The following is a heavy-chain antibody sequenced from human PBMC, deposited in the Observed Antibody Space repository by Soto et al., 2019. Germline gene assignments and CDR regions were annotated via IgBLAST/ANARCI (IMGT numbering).Heavy chain of an antibody. V-gene: IGHV3-48*03. Sequence: VQLVESGGDLAQPGGSLRLSCAASGFSISDYEMNWVRQAPGKGLEWVSYISGSGSTVYYADSVKGRFTISRDNAKNSVFLQINTLRVEDAAIYYCARNPSGQWVVPLHCDLWGQGTLVTVSS. D-gene: IGHD6-19*01. CDR3: ARNPSGQWVVPLHCDL. CDR1: GFSISDYE. CDR2: ISGSGSTV. J-gene: IGHJ5*02.